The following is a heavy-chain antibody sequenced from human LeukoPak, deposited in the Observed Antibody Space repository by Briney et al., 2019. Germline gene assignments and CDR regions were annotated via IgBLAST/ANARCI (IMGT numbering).Heavy chain of an antibody. CDR2: IYSGGST. J-gene: IGHJ4*02. V-gene: IGHV3-53*04. CDR3: ASGSYYATFDY. CDR1: GFTFSSYG. D-gene: IGHD1-26*01. Sequence: QPGGSLRLSCAASGFTFSSYGMSWVRQAPGKGLEWVSVIYSGGSTYYADSVKGRFTISRHNSKNTLYLQMNSLRAEDTAVYYCASGSYYATFDYWGQGTLVTVSS.